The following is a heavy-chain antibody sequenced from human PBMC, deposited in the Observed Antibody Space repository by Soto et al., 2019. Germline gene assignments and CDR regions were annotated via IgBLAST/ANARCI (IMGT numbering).Heavy chain of an antibody. CDR3: ARIDNLGVDQNFDY. Sequence: SETLSLTCTVSGGSISSGDYYWSWIRQPPGKGLEWIGYIYYSGSTYYNPSLKSRVTISVDTSKNQFSLKLSSVTAADTAVYYCARIDNLGVDQNFDYWGQGTLVTVSS. CDR1: GGSISSGDYY. CDR2: IYYSGST. D-gene: IGHD1-20*01. V-gene: IGHV4-30-4*01. J-gene: IGHJ4*02.